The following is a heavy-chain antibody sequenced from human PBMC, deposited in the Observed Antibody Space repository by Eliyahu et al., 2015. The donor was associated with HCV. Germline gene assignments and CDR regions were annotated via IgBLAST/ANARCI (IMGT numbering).Heavy chain of an antibody. V-gene: IGHV3-15*05. CDR1: XFSFKXXX. J-gene: IGHJ6*02. CDR2: IKSKPDGGTT. Sequence: EVQLVESGGGLVKPGGSLRLSCAASXFSFKXXXMSWVRQAPGKGLEWVGRIKSKPDGGTTDYAAPVRGRFTVSRDDSRNTLFLQMNSVKTEDTAVYFCTTEGSSWYWVSYYGFDVWGQGTTVTVSS. CDR3: TTEGSSWYWVSYYGFDV. D-gene: IGHD6-13*01.